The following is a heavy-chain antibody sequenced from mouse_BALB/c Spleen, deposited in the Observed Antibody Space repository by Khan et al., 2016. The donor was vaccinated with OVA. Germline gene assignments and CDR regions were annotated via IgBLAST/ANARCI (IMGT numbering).Heavy chain of an antibody. V-gene: IGHV3-2*02. D-gene: IGHD2-10*02. CDR2: ISYSGNT. CDR3: ARVYGGDFDY. CDR1: GYSITSDYA. J-gene: IGHJ2*01. Sequence: EVELVESGPGLVKPSQSLSLTCTVTGYSITSDYAWNWIRQFPGNKLEWMGYISYSGNTNYNPSLKSRISITRDTSKKQFFLQLNSVTTEDTATYYCARVYGGDFDYWGQGTTLTVSS.